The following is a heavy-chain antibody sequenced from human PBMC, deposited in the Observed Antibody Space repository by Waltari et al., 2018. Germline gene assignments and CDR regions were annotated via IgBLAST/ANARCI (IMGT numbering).Heavy chain of an antibody. CDR1: GFTFDDYA. CDR2: ISWDGGST. D-gene: IGHD6-13*01. J-gene: IGHJ3*02. CDR3: AKAGRTAAGTDAFDI. V-gene: IGHV3-43D*04. Sequence: EVQLVESGGVVVQPGGSLRLSCAASGFTFDDYAMHWVRQAPGKGLEWVSLISWDGGSTYYADSVKGRFTISRDNSKNSLYLQMNSLRAEDTALYYCAKAGRTAAGTDAFDIWGHGTMVTVAS.